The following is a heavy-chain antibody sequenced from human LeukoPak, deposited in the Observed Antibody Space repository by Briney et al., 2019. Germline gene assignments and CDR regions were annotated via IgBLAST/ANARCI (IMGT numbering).Heavy chain of an antibody. V-gene: IGHV3-30*04. Sequence: GGSLRLSCAASGFIFSSNEMNWVRQAPGKGLEWVAVISYDGSNKYYADSVKGRFTISRDNSKNTLYLQMNSLRAEDTAVYYCARDTLRFDYYYMDVWGKGTTVTVSS. D-gene: IGHD5/OR15-5a*01. CDR3: ARDTLRFDYYYMDV. J-gene: IGHJ6*03. CDR1: GFIFSSNE. CDR2: ISYDGSNK.